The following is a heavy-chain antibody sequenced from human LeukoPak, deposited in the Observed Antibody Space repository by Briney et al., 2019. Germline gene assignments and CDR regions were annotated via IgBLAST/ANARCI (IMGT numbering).Heavy chain of an antibody. V-gene: IGHV3-30*03. CDR2: ISYDGSNK. D-gene: IGHD2-15*01. J-gene: IGHJ6*02. Sequence: PGGSLRLSCAASGFTFSSYGMHWVRQAPGKGLEWVAVISYDGSNKYYADSVKGRFTISRDNSKNTLYLQMNSLRAEDTAVYYCARAEIVADVWGQGTTVTVSS. CDR1: GFTFSSYG. CDR3: ARAEIVADV.